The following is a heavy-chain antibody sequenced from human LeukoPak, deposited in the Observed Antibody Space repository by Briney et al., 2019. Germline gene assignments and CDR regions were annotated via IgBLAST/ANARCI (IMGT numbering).Heavy chain of an antibody. CDR3: ARGAEDDAFDI. V-gene: IGHV4-59*01. J-gene: IGHJ3*02. Sequence: SETLSLTCTVSGGSISSYYWSWIRQPPGKGLEWIGYIYYSGSTNYNPSLKSRVTISVDTSKNQFSLKLSSVTAADTAVYYCARGAEDDAFDIWGQGTMATVSS. CDR1: GGSISSYY. CDR2: IYYSGST.